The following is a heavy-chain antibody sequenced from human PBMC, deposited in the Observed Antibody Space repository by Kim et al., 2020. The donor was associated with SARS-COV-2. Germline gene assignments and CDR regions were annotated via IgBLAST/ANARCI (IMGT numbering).Heavy chain of an antibody. D-gene: IGHD6-13*01. V-gene: IGHV3-23*01. CDR3: AKDPVAAAGTPYYYYGIDV. CDR2: ISGSGGTT. Sequence: GGSLRLSCAASGFTFSSYAMSWVRQAPGKGLEWVSAISGSGGTTYYADSVKGRFTISRDNSKNTLYLQMNSLRAEDTAVYYCAKDPVAAAGTPYYYYGIDVWGQGTTVTVSS. CDR1: GFTFSSYA. J-gene: IGHJ6*02.